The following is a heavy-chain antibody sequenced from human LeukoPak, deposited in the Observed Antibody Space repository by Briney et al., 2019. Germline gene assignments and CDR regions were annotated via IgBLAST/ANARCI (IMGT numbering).Heavy chain of an antibody. D-gene: IGHD2-2*01. V-gene: IGHV1-69*13. CDR3: ARGRRWGYCSSTSCYEGLYYYYYYMDV. J-gene: IGHJ6*03. Sequence: GASVKVSCKASGGTSSSYAISWVRQAPGQGLEWMGGIIPIFGTANCAQKFQGRVTITADESTSTAYMELSSLRSEDTAVYYCARGRRWGYCSSTSCYEGLYYYYYYMDVWGKGTTVTVSS. CDR2: IIPIFGTA. CDR1: GGTSSSYA.